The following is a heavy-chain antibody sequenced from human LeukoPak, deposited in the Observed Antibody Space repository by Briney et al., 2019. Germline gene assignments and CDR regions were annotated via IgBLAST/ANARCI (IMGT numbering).Heavy chain of an antibody. J-gene: IGHJ6*02. D-gene: IGHD6-19*01. CDR1: GFTFSSYG. Sequence: GGSLRLSCAASGFTFSSYGMHWVRQAPGKGLEWVAVIWYDGSNKYYADSVKGRFTISRDNSKNTLYLQMNSLRAEDTAVYYCARDDSSGWYVYYYGMDVWGQGTTVTVSS. CDR2: IWYDGSNK. V-gene: IGHV3-33*01. CDR3: ARDDSSGWYVYYYGMDV.